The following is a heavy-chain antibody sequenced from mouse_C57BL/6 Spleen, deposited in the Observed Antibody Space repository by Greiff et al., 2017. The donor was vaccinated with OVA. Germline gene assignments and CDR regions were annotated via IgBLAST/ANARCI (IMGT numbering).Heavy chain of an antibody. J-gene: IGHJ2*01. CDR3: TREMATVGNFDY. D-gene: IGHD1-1*01. CDR2: IDPETGGT. CDR1: GYTFTDYE. Sequence: VKLMESGAELVRPGASVTLSCKASGYTFTDYEMHWVKQTPVHGLEWIGAIDPETGGTAYNQKFKGKAILTADKSSSTAYMELRSLTSEDSAVYYCTREMATVGNFDYWGQGTTLTVSS. V-gene: IGHV1-15*01.